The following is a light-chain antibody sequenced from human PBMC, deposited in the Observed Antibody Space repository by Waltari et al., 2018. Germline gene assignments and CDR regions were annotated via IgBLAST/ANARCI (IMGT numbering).Light chain of an antibody. CDR3: QQSDSTSWT. V-gene: IGKV1-39*01. J-gene: IGKJ1*01. CDR2: AAS. Sequence: IQMTQSPPSLSASVGDRVTITCRAGQNIGSFLNWYQQRPWKAPNLLIFAASSLQSGVPSRFSGGGSGTDFTLTISSLQPEDFATYFCQQSDSTSWTFGQGTKVEIK. CDR1: QNIGSF.